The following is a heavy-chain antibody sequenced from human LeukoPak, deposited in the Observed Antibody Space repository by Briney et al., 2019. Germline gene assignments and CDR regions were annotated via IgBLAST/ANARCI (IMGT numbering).Heavy chain of an antibody. V-gene: IGHV4-59*08. CDR1: GGSISSHY. CDR3: ARQLSSGWYENWFDP. D-gene: IGHD6-19*01. J-gene: IGHJ5*02. CDR2: IYYSGST. Sequence: SETLSLTCTVSGGSISSHYWSWIRQPPGKGLEWIGYIYYSGSTNYNPSLKSRVTISVDTSKNQFSLKLSSVTAADTAVYYCARQLSSGWYENWFDPWGQGTLVTVSS.